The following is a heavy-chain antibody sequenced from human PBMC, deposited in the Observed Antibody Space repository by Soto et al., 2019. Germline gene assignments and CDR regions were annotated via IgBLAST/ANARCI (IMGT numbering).Heavy chain of an antibody. J-gene: IGHJ5*02. CDR3: ARAPLASTAAPNWFDP. D-gene: IGHD3-3*02. CDR1: GGSISSYY. Sequence: TSETLSLTCTVSGGSISSYYWSCLRQPPGKGLEWIVYIYYSRSTNYNPSLKSRVTISVDTSKNQFSLKLSSVTAADTAVYYCARAPLASTAAPNWFDPWGQGTLVTVS. CDR2: IYYSRST. V-gene: IGHV4-59*01.